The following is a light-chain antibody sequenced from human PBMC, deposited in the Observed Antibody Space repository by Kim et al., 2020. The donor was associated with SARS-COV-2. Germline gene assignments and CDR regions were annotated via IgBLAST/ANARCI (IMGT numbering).Light chain of an antibody. V-gene: IGKV3-15*01. Sequence: SPGERAPHSCRASQSVSSHLAWYQQRPGQAPRLLIHGASTRATGIPARFSGSGSGTEFTLTISSLQSEDFAVYYCQQYNNWPALTFGGGTKLEI. CDR2: GAS. CDR3: QQYNNWPALT. CDR1: QSVSSH. J-gene: IGKJ4*01.